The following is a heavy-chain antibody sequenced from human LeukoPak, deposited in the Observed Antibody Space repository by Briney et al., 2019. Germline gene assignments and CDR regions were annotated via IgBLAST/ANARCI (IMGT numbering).Heavy chain of an antibody. Sequence: GGSLRLSCAASGFTFSSYAMSWVRQAPGKGLEWVSVIYSGGSTYYADSVKGRFTISRDNSKNTLYLQMNSPRAEDTAVYYCARDVELDGDYFDYWGQGTLVTVSS. V-gene: IGHV3-53*01. J-gene: IGHJ4*02. CDR2: IYSGGST. D-gene: IGHD6-13*01. CDR1: GFTFSSYA. CDR3: ARDVELDGDYFDY.